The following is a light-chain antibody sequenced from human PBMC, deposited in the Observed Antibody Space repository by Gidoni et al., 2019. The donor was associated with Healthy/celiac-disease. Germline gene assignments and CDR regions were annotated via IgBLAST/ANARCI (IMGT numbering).Light chain of an antibody. J-gene: IGKJ4*01. CDR3: QQYYSTPLT. CDR1: QSVLYSSTNKNY. Sequence: DIVMTQSPDSLAVSLGERATINCKSSQSVLYSSTNKNYLAWYQQTPGQPPKLLIYWASTRESGVPDRFIGSGSGTDFTLTISSLQAEDVAVYYCQQYYSTPLTFGGGTKVEIK. CDR2: WAS. V-gene: IGKV4-1*01.